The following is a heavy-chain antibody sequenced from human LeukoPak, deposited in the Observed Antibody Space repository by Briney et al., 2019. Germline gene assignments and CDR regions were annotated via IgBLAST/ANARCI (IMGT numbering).Heavy chain of an antibody. J-gene: IGHJ4*02. V-gene: IGHV4-59*01. CDR2: IYYSGST. CDR3: ARDPGGYSGYGQGFDY. CDR1: GGSISSYY. Sequence: PSETLSLTCTVSGGSISSYYWSWIRQPPGKGLEWIGYIYYSGSTNYNPSLKSRVTISVDTSKNQFSLKLSSVTAADTAVYYCARDPGGYSGYGQGFDYWGQGTLVTVSS. D-gene: IGHD5-12*01.